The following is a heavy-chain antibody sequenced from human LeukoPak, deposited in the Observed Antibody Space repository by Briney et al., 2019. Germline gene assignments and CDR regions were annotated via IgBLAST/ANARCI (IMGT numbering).Heavy chain of an antibody. Sequence: GESLEISCKGCGYSFTSYWISWVRQMPGKGLEWMGRIDPSDSYTNYSPSFQGHVTISTDKSISTAYLQWSSLKASDTAMYYCARYYDILTGPFDYWGQGTLVTVSS. J-gene: IGHJ4*02. CDR3: ARYYDILTGPFDY. V-gene: IGHV5-10-1*01. D-gene: IGHD3-9*01. CDR2: IDPSDSYT. CDR1: GYSFTSYW.